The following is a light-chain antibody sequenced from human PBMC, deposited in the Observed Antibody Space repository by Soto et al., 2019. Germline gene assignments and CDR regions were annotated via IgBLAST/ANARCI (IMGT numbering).Light chain of an antibody. J-gene: IGLJ1*01. CDR2: GNM. CDR1: SSNIGAGYP. Sequence: QAVVTQPPSVSGAPGQRVTIYCTGTSSNIGAGYPVHWYQQLPGTAPKLLIFGNMNRPSGVPDRFSGSRSGLAITGLQAEDEADYYCQSYDSSLSADVFGAGTKLTVL. V-gene: IGLV1-40*01. CDR3: QSYDSSLSADV.